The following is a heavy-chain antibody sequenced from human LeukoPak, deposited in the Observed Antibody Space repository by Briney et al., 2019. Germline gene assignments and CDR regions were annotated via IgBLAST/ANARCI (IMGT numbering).Heavy chain of an antibody. J-gene: IGHJ6*03. V-gene: IGHV1-46*01. CDR3: ARGEAAPVLRYSPRGAPGYYYMDV. Sequence: GASVKVSCKASGYTFSSYYMHWVRQAPGQGLEWMGIINPSDISTSYAQKFQGRVTMTRDMSTSTVYMELSRLRSDDTAVYYCARGEAAPVLRYSPRGAPGYYYMDVWGKGTTVTISS. CDR1: GYTFSSYY. CDR2: INPSDIST. D-gene: IGHD3-9*01.